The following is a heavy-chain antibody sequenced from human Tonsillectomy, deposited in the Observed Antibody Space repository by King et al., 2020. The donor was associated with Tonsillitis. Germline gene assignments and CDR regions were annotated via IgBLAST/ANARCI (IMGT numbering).Heavy chain of an antibody. CDR1: GGSISSSSYY. J-gene: IGHJ4*02. CDR3: ATSGAWGDRFGWDPYWCPWGYSSGWETY. D-gene: IGHD6-19*01. Sequence: QLQESGPGLVKPSETLSLTCTVSGGSISSSSYYWGWIRQPPGKGLEWIGSIYYSGSTYYNPSLKSRVTISVDTSKNQFSLKLSSVTAADTAVYYCATSGAWGDRFGWDPYWCPWGYSSGWETYWGQGTLVTVSS. V-gene: IGHV4-39*01. CDR2: IYYSGST.